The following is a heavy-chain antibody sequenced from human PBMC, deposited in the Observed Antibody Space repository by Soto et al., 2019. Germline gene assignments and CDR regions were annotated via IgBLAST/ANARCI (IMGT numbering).Heavy chain of an antibody. V-gene: IGHV4-4*02. J-gene: IGHJ4*02. CDR3: TRASASSMLRGVVIN. CDR1: LGSISTDNW. D-gene: IGHD3-10*01. Sequence: EPRYHTCAVSLGSISTDNWWSWVRQPPGKGLEWIGEMYHSGDSNFNPSLKSRVTISVDKSKNQFSMQMASVTAADTALYNCTRASASSMLRGVVINWGRGTQVTVSS. CDR2: MYHSGDS.